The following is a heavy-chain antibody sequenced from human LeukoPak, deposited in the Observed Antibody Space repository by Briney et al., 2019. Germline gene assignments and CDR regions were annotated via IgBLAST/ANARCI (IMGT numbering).Heavy chain of an antibody. V-gene: IGHV1-18*01. Sequence: VASVKVSCKASGYTFTSYGISWVRQAPGQGLEWMGWISAYNGNTNYAQKLQGRVTMTTDTSTSTACMELRSLRSDDTAVYYCARYCSSTSCYTDYWGQGTLVTVSS. CDR2: ISAYNGNT. CDR1: GYTFTSYG. D-gene: IGHD2-2*02. J-gene: IGHJ4*02. CDR3: ARYCSSTSCYTDY.